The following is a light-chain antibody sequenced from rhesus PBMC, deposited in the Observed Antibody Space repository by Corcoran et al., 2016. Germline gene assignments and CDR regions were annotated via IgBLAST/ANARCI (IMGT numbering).Light chain of an antibody. V-gene: IGKV1-43*02. CDR2: DAS. J-gene: IGKJ4*01. CDR3: LQYNSDPLT. Sequence: DIQMTQSPSSLSASVGDTVTITCRASQGISNYLSWYQQKPGKAPNLLIYDASTLQSGVPSRFSGSGSGTYFTLTISLLQPDDFATYYCLQYNSDPLTFGGGTKVEIK. CDR1: QGISNY.